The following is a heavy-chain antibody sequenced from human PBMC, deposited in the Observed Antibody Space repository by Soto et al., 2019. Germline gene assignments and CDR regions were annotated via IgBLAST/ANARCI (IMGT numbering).Heavy chain of an antibody. Sequence: QVQLVQSGAEVKKPGASVKVACKASGYTFTNHDINWVRQATGQGPEWMGWMKPNSGDTGYAQNFQDRVTMTRDTSTRTAYMELSSLRSEDTAVYYCARVGGNWNDDYFDYGGQGTLVTVSS. D-gene: IGHD1-1*01. J-gene: IGHJ4*02. V-gene: IGHV1-8*01. CDR1: GYTFTNHD. CDR3: ARVGGNWNDDYFDY. CDR2: MKPNSGDT.